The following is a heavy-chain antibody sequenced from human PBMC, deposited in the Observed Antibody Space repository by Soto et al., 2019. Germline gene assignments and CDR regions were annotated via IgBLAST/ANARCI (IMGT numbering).Heavy chain of an antibody. Sequence: QVQLVQSGAEVKKPGSSVKVSCKASGGTFSSYSINWVRQAPGQGLEWMGEIIPIFGTANYAQKFQGRVTITADESTSTAYMELSSRRSEDTAVYYCARDGGRHAGGIDYWGQGTLGTVSS. D-gene: IGHD1-26*01. CDR2: IIPIFGTA. CDR1: GGTFSSYS. V-gene: IGHV1-69*01. J-gene: IGHJ4*02. CDR3: ARDGGRHAGGIDY.